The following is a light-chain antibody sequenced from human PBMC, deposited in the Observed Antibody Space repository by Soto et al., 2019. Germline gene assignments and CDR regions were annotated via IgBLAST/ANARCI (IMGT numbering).Light chain of an antibody. Sequence: QSVLTQPASVSGSPGQSITISCTGTSSDVGGYKFVSWYQQHPGKVPRLMIYEVSNRPSGVPDRFSGSKSGNTASLTISGLQAEDEADYYCCSYAGSYTLYVFGTGTKVTVL. CDR3: CSYAGSYTLYV. CDR2: EVS. V-gene: IGLV2-14*01. J-gene: IGLJ1*01. CDR1: SSDVGGYKF.